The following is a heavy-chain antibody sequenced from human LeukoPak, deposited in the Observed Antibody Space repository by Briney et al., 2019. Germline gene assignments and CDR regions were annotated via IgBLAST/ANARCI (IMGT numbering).Heavy chain of an antibody. D-gene: IGHD6-19*01. CDR3: TTDNLAVAAHH. CDR1: GFTFSGYG. CDR2: IKRKTDGGTT. V-gene: IGHV3-15*01. Sequence: GGSLRLSCAASGFTFSGYGMHWVRQAPGKGLEWIGRIKRKTDGGTTDYAAPVKGRFTISRDDSKNTMFLQMNSLKIEDTAMYFCTTDNLAVAAHHWGRGTLVTVSS. J-gene: IGHJ5*02.